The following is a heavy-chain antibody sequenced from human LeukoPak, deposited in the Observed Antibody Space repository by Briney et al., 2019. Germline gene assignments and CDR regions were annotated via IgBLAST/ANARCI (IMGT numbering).Heavy chain of an antibody. CDR3: ARHMTVGGTYQPFEY. Sequence: GESLKISCKGSGYRFTTYWIGWVRQMPGKGLEWMGIIYPDDSDTRYSPSFQGQVTISADKSISTAYLLWSSLKASDTAMYYCARHMTVGGTYQPFEYWGQGTLVIVSS. J-gene: IGHJ4*02. D-gene: IGHD6-19*01. V-gene: IGHV5-51*01. CDR1: GYRFTTYW. CDR2: IYPDDSDT.